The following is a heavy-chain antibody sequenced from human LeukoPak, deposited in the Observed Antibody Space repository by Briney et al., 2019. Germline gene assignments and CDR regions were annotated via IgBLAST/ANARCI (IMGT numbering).Heavy chain of an antibody. J-gene: IGHJ6*03. CDR3: ARDKCSSGPTHYYYMDV. Sequence: SETLSLTCTVSGGSISSYYWSWIRQPPGKGLEWIGYIYYSGSTNYNPSHKSRVTISVDTSKNQFSLKLSSVTAADTAVYYCARDKCSSGPTHYYYMDVWGKGTTVTVSS. CDR2: IYYSGST. V-gene: IGHV4-59*01. D-gene: IGHD6-19*01. CDR1: GGSISSYY.